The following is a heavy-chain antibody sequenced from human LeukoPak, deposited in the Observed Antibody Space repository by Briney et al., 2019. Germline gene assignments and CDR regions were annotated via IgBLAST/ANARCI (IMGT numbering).Heavy chain of an antibody. D-gene: IGHD6-19*01. V-gene: IGHV3-66*01. CDR3: AKDWVSGVAGTVDY. CDR1: GFTVSSNY. J-gene: IGHJ4*02. Sequence: GGSLRLSCAASGFTVSSNYMSWVRQAPGKGLEWVSIIYSGGSTYYADSVKGRFTISRDNSKNTLYLQMNSLRAEDTAVYYCAKDWVSGVAGTVDYWGQGTLVTVSS. CDR2: IYSGGST.